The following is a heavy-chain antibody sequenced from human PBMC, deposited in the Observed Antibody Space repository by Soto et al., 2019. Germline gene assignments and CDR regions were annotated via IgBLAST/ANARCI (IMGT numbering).Heavy chain of an antibody. J-gene: IGHJ3*02. D-gene: IGHD6-19*01. Sequence: VSGPTLVNPTQALTLTCTFSGFPLRTTGVGVGWIRQPPGKALEWLALLYWDDDNRYNPSLKSRLTLTKDTSKSQVVLTLTNVDPADTATYYCAHNPPQDSGAFDIWGQGTMVTVSS. CDR3: AHNPPQDSGAFDI. V-gene: IGHV2-5*02. CDR2: LYWDDDN. CDR1: GFPLRTTGVG.